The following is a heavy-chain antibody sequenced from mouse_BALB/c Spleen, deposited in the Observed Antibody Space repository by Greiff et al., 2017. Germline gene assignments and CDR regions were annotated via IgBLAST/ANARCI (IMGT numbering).Heavy chain of an antibody. CDR1: GFSLTSYD. CDR3: VRDRYRYFDY. CDR2: IWTGGGT. V-gene: IGHV2-9-2*01. D-gene: IGHD2-14*01. Sequence: QVQLKESGPGLVAPSQSLSITCTVSGFSLTSYDISWIRQPPGKGLEWLGVIWTGGGTNYNSAFMSRLSISKDNSKSQVFLKMNSLQTDDTAIYYCVRDRYRYFDYWGQGTTLTVSS. J-gene: IGHJ2*01.